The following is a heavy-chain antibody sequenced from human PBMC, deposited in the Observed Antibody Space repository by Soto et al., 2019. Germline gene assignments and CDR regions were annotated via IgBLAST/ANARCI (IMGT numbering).Heavy chain of an antibody. D-gene: IGHD6-6*01. Sequence: SETLSLTCSIYSGSFSGYYWSWIRQPPGKGLEWIGEISQSGNTNYNPSLKSRVSTTTETSKKNFSLNLASVSAADTAVYYCARAPKVSGSSQTRPDFWGKGTLVTVS. J-gene: IGHJ4*02. CDR3: ARAPKVSGSSQTRPDF. CDR1: SGSFSGYY. V-gene: IGHV4-34*01. CDR2: ISQSGNT.